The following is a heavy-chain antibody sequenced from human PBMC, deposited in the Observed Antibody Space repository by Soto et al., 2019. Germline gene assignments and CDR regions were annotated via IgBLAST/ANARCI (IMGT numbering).Heavy chain of an antibody. J-gene: IGHJ5*02. V-gene: IGHV3-23*01. Sequence: GGSLRLSCAASGFTFSSYAMSWVRQAPGKGLEWVSAISGSGGSTYYADSVKGRFTISRDNSKNTLYLQMNSLRAEDTAVYYCAKHGIAVTMIVVVIGGFDPWGQGTLVTVSS. D-gene: IGHD3-22*01. CDR1: GFTFSSYA. CDR2: ISGSGGST. CDR3: AKHGIAVTMIVVVIGGFDP.